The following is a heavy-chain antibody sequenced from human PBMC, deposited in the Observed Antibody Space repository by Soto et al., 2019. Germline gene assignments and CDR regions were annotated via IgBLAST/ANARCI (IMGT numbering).Heavy chain of an antibody. V-gene: IGHV1-3*01. D-gene: IGHD4-17*01. CDR3: AKGNNDGECHRGDALDM. CDR2: INVGNGNT. Sequence: QVQLVQSGSEVKKPGASVKVSCKASGYTFRSSAMHWVRQAPGERLEWMGWINVGNGNTKYSEKFQDRVTITRDTSASTAYMEVSSLKSEDTAVYLCAKGNNDGECHRGDALDMWGQGTMVTVSP. CDR1: GYTFRSSA. J-gene: IGHJ3*02.